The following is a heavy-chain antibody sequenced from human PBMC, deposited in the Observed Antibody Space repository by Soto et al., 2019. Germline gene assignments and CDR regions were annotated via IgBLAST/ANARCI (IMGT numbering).Heavy chain of an antibody. CDR3: ARGLDYYDSSGYSSYYYGMDV. V-gene: IGHV3-33*01. J-gene: IGHJ6*02. Sequence: GGSLGLSCAASGFTFSSYGMHWVRQAPGKGLEWVAVIWYDGSNKYYADSVKGRFTISRDNSKNTLYLQMNSLRAEDTAVYYCARGLDYYDSSGYSSYYYGMDVWGQGTTVTVSS. CDR2: IWYDGSNK. D-gene: IGHD3-22*01. CDR1: GFTFSSYG.